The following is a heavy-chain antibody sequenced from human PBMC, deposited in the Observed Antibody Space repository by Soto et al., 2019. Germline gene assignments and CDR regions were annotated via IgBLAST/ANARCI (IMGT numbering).Heavy chain of an antibody. CDR2: IYYSGST. J-gene: IGHJ6*02. CDR1: GGSISSSSYY. V-gene: IGHV4-39*01. D-gene: IGHD6-13*01. CDR3: ARGTIAAAASTFYYYYDGMDV. Sequence: PSETLSLTCTVSGGSISSSSYYWGWIRQPPGKGLEWIGSIYYSGSTYYNPSLKSRVTISVDTSKNQFSLKLSSVTAADTAVYYCARGTIAAAASTFYYYYDGMDVWGQGTTVT.